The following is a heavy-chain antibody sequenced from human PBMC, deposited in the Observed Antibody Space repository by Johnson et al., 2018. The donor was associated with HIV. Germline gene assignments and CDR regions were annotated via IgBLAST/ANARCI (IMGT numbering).Heavy chain of an antibody. CDR2: IRYDGSNK. V-gene: IGHV3-30*02. CDR1: GFIFSIYG. D-gene: IGHD5-12*01. Sequence: QVQLVESGGGVVQPGGSLRLSCAASGFIFSIYGMHWVRQAPGKGLEWVAFIRYDGSNKYYADSVTGRFPISRDNSKNTLYLQMNSLRAEDTAVYYCARDESGYDEGFDAFDIWGQGTMVTVSS. CDR3: ARDESGYDEGFDAFDI. J-gene: IGHJ3*02.